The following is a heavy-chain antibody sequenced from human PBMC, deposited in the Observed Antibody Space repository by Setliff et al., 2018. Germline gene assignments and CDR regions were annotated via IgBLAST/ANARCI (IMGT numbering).Heavy chain of an antibody. CDR2: ISSSSTTI. Sequence: GSLRLSCAGSGFTFSSHSMNWVRQAPGKGLEWVSYISSSSTTIYYADSVKGRFTISRDNAKNSLYLQMNSLRAEDTAVYYCARDRISRYYDSGAHAFDIWGQGTMVTVSS. CDR1: GFTFSSHS. V-gene: IGHV3-48*04. J-gene: IGHJ3*02. D-gene: IGHD3-22*01. CDR3: ARDRISRYYDSGAHAFDI.